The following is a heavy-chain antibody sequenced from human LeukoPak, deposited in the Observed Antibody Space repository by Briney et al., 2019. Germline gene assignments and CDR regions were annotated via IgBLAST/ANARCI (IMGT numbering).Heavy chain of an antibody. D-gene: IGHD2-2*01. CDR2: IIPIFGTA. CDR1: GGTFSSYA. CDR3: ARVYSLGYCSSTSCYALDY. V-gene: IGHV1-69*13. J-gene: IGHJ4*02. Sequence: SSVKVSCKASGGTFSSYAISWVRQAPGQGLEWMGGIIPIFGTANYAQKFQGRVTITADESTSTDYMELSSLRSEDTAVYYCARVYSLGYCSSTSCYALDYWGQGTLVTVSS.